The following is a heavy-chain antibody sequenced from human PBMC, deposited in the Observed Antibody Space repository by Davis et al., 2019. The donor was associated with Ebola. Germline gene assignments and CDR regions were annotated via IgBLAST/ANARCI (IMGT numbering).Heavy chain of an antibody. CDR1: ELTISTFS. CDR2: IGSGSSNI. CDR3: ARGHQLLYVT. J-gene: IGHJ5*02. Sequence: GESLKISCVASELTISTFSMNWVRQVPGKGLEWVSSIGSGSSNIYYADSVKGRFTISRDNSKNTLYLQMNSLRAEDTAVYYCARGHQLLYVTWGQGTLVTVSS. V-gene: IGHV3-21*01. D-gene: IGHD2-2*02.